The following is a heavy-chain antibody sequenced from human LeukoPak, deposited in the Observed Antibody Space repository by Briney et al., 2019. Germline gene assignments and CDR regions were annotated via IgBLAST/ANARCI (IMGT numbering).Heavy chain of an antibody. Sequence: SVKVSCKASGVTFSNYAISWVRQAPRQGLEWMGGIIPIFDTADNAQKFQGRLTITADESTSTAYMELSSLRAEDTAVYYCARDLLGSATSYSSGAWDYWGQGTLVTVSS. CDR1: GVTFSNYA. CDR2: IIPIFDTA. V-gene: IGHV1-69*13. D-gene: IGHD3-9*01. CDR3: ARDLLGSATSYSSGAWDY. J-gene: IGHJ4*02.